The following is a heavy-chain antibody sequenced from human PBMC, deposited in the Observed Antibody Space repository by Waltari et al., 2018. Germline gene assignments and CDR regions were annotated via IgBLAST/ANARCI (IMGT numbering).Heavy chain of an antibody. CDR1: GGSFSGYY. Sequence: QVQLQQWGAGLLKPSETLSLTCAVYGGSFSGYYWSWIRKPPGKGLEWIGEINHRGSTNYNPSLKSRVTISVDTSKNQFSLKLSPVTAADTAVYYCARGRSSSAALYYMDVWGKGTTVTVSS. V-gene: IGHV4-34*01. CDR2: INHRGST. D-gene: IGHD6-6*01. CDR3: ARGRSSSAALYYMDV. J-gene: IGHJ6*03.